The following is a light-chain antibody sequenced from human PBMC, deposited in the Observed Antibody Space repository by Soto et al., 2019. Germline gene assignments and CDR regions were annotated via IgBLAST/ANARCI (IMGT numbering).Light chain of an antibody. V-gene: IGKV3-20*01. CDR3: QQYGSSPT. Sequence: EIVLPQSPGTLSLSPGERARLSCRASQSVSRSYLAWYQQKPGQAPRLLIYGASSRATGIPDRFTGSGSGTDFTLAISRMEPEDFAVYYCQQYGSSPTFCQGTRLEIK. CDR2: GAS. J-gene: IGKJ5*01. CDR1: QSVSRSY.